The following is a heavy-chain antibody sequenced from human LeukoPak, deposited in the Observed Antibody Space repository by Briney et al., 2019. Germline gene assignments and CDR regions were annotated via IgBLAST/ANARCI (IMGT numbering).Heavy chain of an antibody. CDR2: ISSSGSTI. Sequence: GGSLRLSCAASGFTFSSYAMNWVRQAPGKGLEWVSYISSSGSTIYYADSVKGRFTISRDNAKNSLYLRMNSLRAEDTAVYYCAELGITMIGGVWGKGTTVTVSS. V-gene: IGHV3-48*03. CDR3: AELGITMIGGV. CDR1: GFTFSSYA. J-gene: IGHJ6*04. D-gene: IGHD3-10*02.